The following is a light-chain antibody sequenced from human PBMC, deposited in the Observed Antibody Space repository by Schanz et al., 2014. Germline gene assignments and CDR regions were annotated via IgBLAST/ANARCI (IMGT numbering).Light chain of an antibody. J-gene: IGKJ2*01. CDR1: QSITRY. V-gene: IGKV1-39*01. Sequence: DIQMTQSPSSLSVSVGDRVTITCRTSQSITRYLNWYQQKPGRAPKLLIYAASNLQSGVPSRFSGSGSGTDFTLTISSLQPEDFATYYCQQYVSSSNTLGQGTKLEIK. CDR2: AAS. CDR3: QQYVSSSNT.